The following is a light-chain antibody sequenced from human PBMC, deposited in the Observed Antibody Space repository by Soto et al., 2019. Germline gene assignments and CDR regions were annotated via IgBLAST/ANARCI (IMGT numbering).Light chain of an antibody. CDR3: AVWDDSLNGRV. Sequence: QSVLTQTPSASGTPGQRVTISCSGSSSSIGTNTVNWYQQLPGTAPKLLIYGHNQRPSGGPDRFSGSKSGTSASLAISGLQSEDEAIYYCAVWDDSLNGRVFGGGTKLTVL. CDR1: SSSIGTNT. V-gene: IGLV1-44*01. CDR2: GHN. J-gene: IGLJ2*01.